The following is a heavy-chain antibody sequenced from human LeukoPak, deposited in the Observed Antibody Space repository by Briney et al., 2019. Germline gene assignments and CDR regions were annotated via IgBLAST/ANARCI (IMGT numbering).Heavy chain of an antibody. D-gene: IGHD6-6*01. CDR1: GFTFSSYG. Sequence: PGRSLRLSCAASGFTFSSYGMRWVRQAPGKGLEWVAVISYDGSTKYYADSAKGRFTISRDNSKNTLYLQMNSLRAEDTAVYYCAKELEEQLDGYFFDYWGQGTLVTVSS. CDR3: AKELEEQLDGYFFDY. CDR2: ISYDGSTK. J-gene: IGHJ4*02. V-gene: IGHV3-30*18.